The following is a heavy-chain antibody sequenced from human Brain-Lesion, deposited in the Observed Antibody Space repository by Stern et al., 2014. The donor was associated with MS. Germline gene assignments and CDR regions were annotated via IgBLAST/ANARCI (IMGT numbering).Heavy chain of an antibody. J-gene: IGHJ3*02. D-gene: IGHD3-22*01. CDR1: GASISSGTYF. Sequence: QLQLQESGPGLVKPSQTLSLTCTVSGASISSGTYFWTWIRQPAGKGLEWIGRISTSGSTTYTPPLKRRFTFSLDPSKKEFPLKLSPVTAADTAVYYCARAYYYDTSGDSDAFNIWGQGTQVTVSS. V-gene: IGHV4-61*02. CDR3: ARAYYYDTSGDSDAFNI. CDR2: ISTSGST.